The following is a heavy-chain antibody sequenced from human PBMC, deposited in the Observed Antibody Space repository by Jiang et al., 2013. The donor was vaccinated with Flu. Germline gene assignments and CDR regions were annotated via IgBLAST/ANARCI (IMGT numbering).Heavy chain of an antibody. CDR1: GGSISSYY. J-gene: IGHJ4*02. CDR3: ARRFGGKYSYGSLFDY. D-gene: IGHD5-18*01. V-gene: IGHV4-59*08. CDR2: IYYSGST. Sequence: SGPGLVKPSETLSLTCTVSGGSISSYYWSWIRQPPGKGLEWIGYIYYSGSTNYNPSLKSRVTISVDTSKNQFSLKLSSVTAADTAVYYCARRFGGKYSYGSLFDYWGQGTLVTVSS.